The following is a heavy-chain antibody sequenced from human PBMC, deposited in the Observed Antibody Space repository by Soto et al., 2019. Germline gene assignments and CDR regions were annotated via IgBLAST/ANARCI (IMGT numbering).Heavy chain of an antibody. J-gene: IGHJ5*02. D-gene: IGHD2-21*02. CDR2: NNAANGDT. CDR1: GYTFTSYG. Sequence: SVKESRKDCGYTFTSYGIHWVRQAPGQRLEWMGWNNAANGDTKYTPKLQGRVTITRDKSTSTAYMARSRLRSEDTALYYCVRRHVSATAIDWFDPWGQGTMVTV. V-gene: IGHV1-3*01. CDR3: VRRHVSATAIDWFDP.